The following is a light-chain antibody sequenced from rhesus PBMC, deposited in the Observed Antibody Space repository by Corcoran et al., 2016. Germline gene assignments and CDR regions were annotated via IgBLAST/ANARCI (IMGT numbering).Light chain of an antibody. CDR2: AAS. J-gene: IGKJ1*01. CDR1: QGINKE. V-gene: IGKV1-94*01. CDR3: LQDYTTPWT. Sequence: DIQMTQSPSSLSASVGDRVTVTCRASQGINKELSWYQQKPGKAPTLLIYAASSLQPGVSSRFGGRGAGTDFTLTISSLQPEDVATYYCLQDYTTPWTFGQGTKVEIK.